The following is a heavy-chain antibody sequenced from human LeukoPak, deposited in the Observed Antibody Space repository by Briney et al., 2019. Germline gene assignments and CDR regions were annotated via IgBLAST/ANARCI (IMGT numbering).Heavy chain of an antibody. D-gene: IGHD3-22*01. J-gene: IGHJ4*02. Sequence: GGSLRLSCAASGFTFTNAWMNWVRQAPGKGLEWVGRIKSKADGGTSDYAKPVKGRFTFSRDDSKNTLYLLMNSLKTEDTAVYYCTTTYHYDSSPGSFDYWGQGTLVTVSS. V-gene: IGHV3-15*01. CDR3: TTTYHYDSSPGSFDY. CDR1: GFTFTNAW. CDR2: IKSKADGGTS.